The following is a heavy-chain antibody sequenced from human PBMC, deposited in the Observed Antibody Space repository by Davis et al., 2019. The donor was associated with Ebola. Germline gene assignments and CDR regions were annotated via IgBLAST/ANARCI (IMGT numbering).Heavy chain of an antibody. CDR3: ARAALGVATIY. CDR2: INAGNGNT. J-gene: IGHJ4*02. Sequence: ASVKVSCKASGYTFTSYAMHWVRQAPGQRLEWMGWINAGNGNTKYSQKFQGRVTMTTDTSTSTAYMELRSLRSDDTAVYYCARAALGVATIYWGQGTLVTVSS. CDR1: GYTFTSYA. D-gene: IGHD5-12*01. V-gene: IGHV1-3*01.